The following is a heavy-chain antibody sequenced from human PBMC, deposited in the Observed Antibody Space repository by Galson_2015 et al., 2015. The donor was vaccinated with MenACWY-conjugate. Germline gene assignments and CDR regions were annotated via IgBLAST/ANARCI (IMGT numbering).Heavy chain of an antibody. V-gene: IGHV3-23*01. CDR1: GFSFSSYA. J-gene: IGHJ5*02. Sequence: SLRLSCAVSGFSFSSYAMSWVRQAPGKGLECVSSIGGNGPGTYYADSVQGRFTISRDNSKNTLYLQMSSLRAEDTAIYYCAKDRAGDGCYPGNHWGQGTLVTVSS. CDR2: IGGNGPGT. D-gene: IGHD3-10*01. CDR3: AKDRAGDGCYPGNH.